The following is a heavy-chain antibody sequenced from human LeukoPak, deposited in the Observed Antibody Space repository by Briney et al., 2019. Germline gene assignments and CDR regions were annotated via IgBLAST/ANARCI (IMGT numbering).Heavy chain of an antibody. Sequence: SETLSLTCAVYGGSFSGYYWTWVRQPPGKGLEWIGEINHTGFTKYNPSLKSRVTMSVDTSKNQFSLKLSSVTAADTAVYYCARGVYGTSAFDFWGQGTLVTVSS. CDR3: ARGVYGTSAFDF. D-gene: IGHD1-14*01. CDR1: GGSFSGYY. V-gene: IGHV4-34*01. J-gene: IGHJ4*02. CDR2: INHTGFT.